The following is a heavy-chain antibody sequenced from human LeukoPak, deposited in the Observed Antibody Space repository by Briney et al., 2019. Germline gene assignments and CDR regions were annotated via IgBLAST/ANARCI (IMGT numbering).Heavy chain of an antibody. CDR3: AKQWIQLWLSDY. Sequence: GSLRLSCAASGFTFSSYAMSWVRQAPGKGLEWVSVISDSGGSTYYADSVKGRFTISRDNSKNTLYLQMNSLRAEDTAVYYCAKQWIQLWLSDYWGQGTLVTVSS. CDR2: ISDSGGST. D-gene: IGHD5-18*01. J-gene: IGHJ4*02. CDR1: GFTFSSYA. V-gene: IGHV3-23*01.